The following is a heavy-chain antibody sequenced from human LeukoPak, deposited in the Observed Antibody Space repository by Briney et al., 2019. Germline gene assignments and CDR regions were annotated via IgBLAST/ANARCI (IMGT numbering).Heavy chain of an antibody. CDR1: GDSISSSSNY. V-gene: IGHV4-39*01. CDR2: IYFTGTT. J-gene: IGHJ4*02. CDR3: ARFSSTWHTFDY. D-gene: IGHD6-13*01. Sequence: SETLSLTCTVSGDSISSSSNYWGWFRQPPGTGLEWIGTIYFTGTTYYNPSLKSRVTVSVDTSKNRFSLKMSSVTAADTAVYYCARFSSTWHTFDYWGQGILVTVSS.